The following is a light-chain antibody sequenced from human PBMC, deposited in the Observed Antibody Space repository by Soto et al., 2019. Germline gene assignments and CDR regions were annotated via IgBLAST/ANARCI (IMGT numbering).Light chain of an antibody. J-gene: IGKJ1*01. CDR2: AAS. CDR3: QQSYSTTRT. Sequence: IQMTQSPSTLSSSLGDRVTITCRASQSILSWLAWYQHKPGKAPKLLIYAASSLQSGVPSRFSGSVSGTDGTITISSLKQEDGATYYCQQSYSTTRTFGQGTKVDIK. V-gene: IGKV1-39*01. CDR1: QSILSW.